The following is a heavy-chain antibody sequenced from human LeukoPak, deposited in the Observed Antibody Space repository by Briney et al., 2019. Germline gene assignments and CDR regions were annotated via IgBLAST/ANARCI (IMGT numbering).Heavy chain of an antibody. D-gene: IGHD2-2*01. V-gene: IGHV3-7*01. CDR2: IKQDGSEK. Sequence: GSLRLSCVASGFPFSDHSMMWVRPAPGKGLEWVANIKQDGSEKYYVDSVKGRFTISRDNAKNSLYLQMNSLRAEDTAVYYCAREPGGSICSSTSCYLAAADYWGQGTLVTVSS. J-gene: IGHJ4*02. CDR3: AREPGGSICSSTSCYLAAADY. CDR1: GFPFSDHS.